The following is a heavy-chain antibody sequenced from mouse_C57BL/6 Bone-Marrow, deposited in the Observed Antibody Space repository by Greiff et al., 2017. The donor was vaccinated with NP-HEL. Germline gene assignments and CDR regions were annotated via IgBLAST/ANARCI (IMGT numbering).Heavy chain of an antibody. D-gene: IGHD1-1*01. CDR1: GFSLTSYW. V-gene: IGHV2-3*01. CDR3: AKTVSTTVVAIYWYFDV. CDR2: IWGAGST. J-gene: IGHJ1*03. Sequence: VKLMESGPGLVAPSQSLSITCTVSGFSLTSYWVSWVRQPPGQGLEWLGVIWGAGSTTYHSDLISRMSISKENSKTQVCLKLNSLHTDDTATYYCAKTVSTTVVAIYWYFDVWGTGTTVTVSS.